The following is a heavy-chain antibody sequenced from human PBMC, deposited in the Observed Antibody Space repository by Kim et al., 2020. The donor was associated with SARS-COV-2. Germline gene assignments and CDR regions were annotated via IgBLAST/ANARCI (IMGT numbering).Heavy chain of an antibody. CDR3: ARATSGYVDY. V-gene: IGHV6-1*01. Sequence: YNEYAVSVRSRISVYPDTTKNQFSLQLNSVAPEDTAVYYCARATSGYVDYWGQGTLFTVSS. J-gene: IGHJ4*02. CDR2: YN. D-gene: IGHD3-9*01.